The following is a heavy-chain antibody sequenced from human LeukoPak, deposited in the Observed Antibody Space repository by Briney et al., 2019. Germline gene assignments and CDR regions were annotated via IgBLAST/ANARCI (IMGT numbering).Heavy chain of an antibody. CDR2: INHSGST. V-gene: IGHV4-34*01. CDR1: GRSFSDFY. D-gene: IGHD2-2*01. Sequence: SETMSLTCAVYGRSFSDFYWSWIRQPPGKGLEWIGEINHSGSTNYNPSLKSRVTISVDTSKNQFSLKLSSVTAADTAVYYCARSRGITRMVWFDPWGQGTLDTVSS. CDR3: ARSRGITRMVWFDP. J-gene: IGHJ5*02.